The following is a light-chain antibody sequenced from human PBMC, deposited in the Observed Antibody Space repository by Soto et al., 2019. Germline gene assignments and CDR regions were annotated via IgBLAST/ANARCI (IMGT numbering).Light chain of an antibody. Sequence: QSALTQPPSGSGSPGQSVTISCTGTSSDVGSYDRVSWYQQPPGTAPKLMVYDVSNRPSGVPDRFSGSKSGNTASLTISGLQAEDEADYYCSSYTSSDTHVFGTGTKLTVL. CDR3: SSYTSSDTHV. J-gene: IGLJ1*01. V-gene: IGLV2-18*02. CDR2: DVS. CDR1: SSDVGSYDR.